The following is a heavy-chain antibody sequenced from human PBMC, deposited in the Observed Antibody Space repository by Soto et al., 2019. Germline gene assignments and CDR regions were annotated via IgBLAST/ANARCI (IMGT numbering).Heavy chain of an antibody. Sequence: QVKLVQSGAEVKKPGSSVKVSCKASGGTFSSYAISWVRQAPGQGLEWMGGIIPIFGTANYAQRFQGRVTITAKESTRTAGRELSSLRPEDTVVYYCAGAGRYCSGGSCYDFPYCGQDTLLTASS. CDR2: IIPIFGTA. CDR1: GGTFSSYA. J-gene: IGHJ4*02. D-gene: IGHD2-15*01. V-gene: IGHV1-69*12. CDR3: AGAGRYCSGGSCYDFPY.